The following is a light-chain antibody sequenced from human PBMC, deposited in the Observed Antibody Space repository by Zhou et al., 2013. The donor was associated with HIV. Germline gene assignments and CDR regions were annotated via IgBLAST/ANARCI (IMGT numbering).Light chain of an antibody. CDR2: DTS. Sequence: EIVLTQSPATLSLSPGERATLSCRASQKVISTYVAWYQQKPGQAPSLLIYDTSIRATGVPARFSGSGSGREFTLTISGLQSEDFALYFCQQYDTWPSFGQGTKLQIK. J-gene: IGKJ2*01. CDR1: QKVIST. V-gene: IGKV3-15*01. CDR3: QQYDTWPS.